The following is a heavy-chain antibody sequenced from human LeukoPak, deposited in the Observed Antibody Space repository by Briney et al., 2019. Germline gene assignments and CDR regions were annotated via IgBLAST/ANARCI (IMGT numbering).Heavy chain of an antibody. V-gene: IGHV3-9*01. Sequence: GGSLRLSCAASGFTFDDYAMHWVRQAPGKGLEWVSGISWNSGSIGYADSVKGRFTISRDNAKNSLYLQMNSLRAEDTALYYCAKDLSITPRDSSGRNAFDIWGQGTMVTVSS. CDR3: AKDLSITPRDSSGRNAFDI. CDR2: ISWNSGSI. J-gene: IGHJ3*02. CDR1: GFTFDDYA. D-gene: IGHD3-22*01.